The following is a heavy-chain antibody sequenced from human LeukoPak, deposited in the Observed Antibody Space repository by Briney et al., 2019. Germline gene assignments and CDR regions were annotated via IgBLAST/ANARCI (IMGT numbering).Heavy chain of an antibody. D-gene: IGHD3-9*01. CDR2: IKQDGSEK. CDR1: GFTFSSYG. J-gene: IGHJ4*02. Sequence: GGSLRLSCAASGFTFSSYGMSWVRQAPGKGLEWVANIKQDGSEKYYVDSVKGRFTISRDNAKNSLYLQMNSLRAEDTAVYYCARSGSDILTGYSWGQGTLVTVSS. CDR3: ARSGSDILTGYS. V-gene: IGHV3-7*01.